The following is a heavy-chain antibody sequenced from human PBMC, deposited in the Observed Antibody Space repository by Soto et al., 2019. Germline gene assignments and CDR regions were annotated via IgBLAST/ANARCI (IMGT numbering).Heavy chain of an antibody. CDR3: ARQTAVMNAEGAFDI. Sequence: QLQLKESGPGLVKPSETLSLTCIVSGGSISSNSHYWGWIRQPPGKGLEWIGSIYYSGSTYYNPSLKSRVNKSVYNPKNEFSPKLATVTAADTAKYYCARQTAVMNAEGAFDIWGQGTMVTVSS. D-gene: IGHD2-21*01. V-gene: IGHV4-39*01. J-gene: IGHJ3*02. CDR2: IYYSGST. CDR1: GGSISSNSHY.